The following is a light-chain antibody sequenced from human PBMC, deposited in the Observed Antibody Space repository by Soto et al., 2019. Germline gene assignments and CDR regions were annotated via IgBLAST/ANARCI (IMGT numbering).Light chain of an antibody. Sequence: QSALTQPPSASGSPGQSVTISCTGTSSDGGGYNFVSWYQQHPVKAPKLMIYEVNKRPTGVSNRFSGSNSGNTASLTISGLQAECKADYYWCLYACGVVLGTGTKVTVL. CDR3: CLYACGVV. V-gene: IGLV2-23*02. CDR1: SSDGGGYNF. CDR2: EVN. J-gene: IGLJ1*01.